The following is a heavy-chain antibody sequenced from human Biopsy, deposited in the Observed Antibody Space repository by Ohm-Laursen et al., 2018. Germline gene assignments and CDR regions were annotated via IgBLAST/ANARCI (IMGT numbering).Heavy chain of an antibody. Sequence: SSVKVSCNASGYTFTDYGVSWVRRAPGQGLEWMGWITTYNGNTNYAQKDQGRVTMTTDTSTSTAYMELRSLRSDDTAVYYCARDRGYYYYYGMDVWGQGTTVTVSS. V-gene: IGHV1-18*01. J-gene: IGHJ6*02. CDR1: GYTFTDYG. D-gene: IGHD3-10*01. CDR3: ARDRGYYYYYGMDV. CDR2: ITTYNGNT.